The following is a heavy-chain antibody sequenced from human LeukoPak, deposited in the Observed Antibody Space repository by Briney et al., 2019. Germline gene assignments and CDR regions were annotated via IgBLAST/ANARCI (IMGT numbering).Heavy chain of an antibody. J-gene: IGHJ4*02. V-gene: IGHV1-24*01. Sequence: ASVKVSCKVSGYTLTELSMHWVRQAPGKGLEWMGGFDPEDGETIYAQKFQGRVTMTEDTSTDTAYTELSSLRSEDTAVYYCATDPLNYGIFDYWGQGTLVTVSS. CDR3: ATDPLNYGIFDY. CDR2: FDPEDGET. CDR1: GYTLTELS. D-gene: IGHD1-7*01.